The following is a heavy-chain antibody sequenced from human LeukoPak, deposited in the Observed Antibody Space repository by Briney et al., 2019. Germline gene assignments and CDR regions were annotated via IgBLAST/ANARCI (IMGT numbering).Heavy chain of an antibody. CDR1: GFTFSGYN. V-gene: IGHV3-21*01. CDR3: AYAAQIDY. D-gene: IGHD6-6*01. CDR2: ISGSSSYI. J-gene: IGHJ4*02. Sequence: GGSLRLSCAASGFTFSGYNMNWVRQAPGKGLEWVSSISGSSSYIYYADSVRGRFTISRDNAKNSPYLQMDSLRAEDTAVYFCAYAAQIDYCGQGTLVTVSS.